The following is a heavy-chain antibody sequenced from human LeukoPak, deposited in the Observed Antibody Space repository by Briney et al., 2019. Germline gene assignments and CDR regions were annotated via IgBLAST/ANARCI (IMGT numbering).Heavy chain of an antibody. V-gene: IGHV1-46*01. CDR3: ARDAVAGTRLYY. CDR2: INPSGGST. D-gene: IGHD6-19*01. Sequence: ASVKVSCKASGYIFTSYYMHWVRQAPGQGLEWMGIINPSGGSTSYAQKFQGRVTMTRDTSTSTVYMELSSLRSEDTAVYYCARDAVAGTRLYYWGQGTLVTVSS. J-gene: IGHJ4*02. CDR1: GYIFTSYY.